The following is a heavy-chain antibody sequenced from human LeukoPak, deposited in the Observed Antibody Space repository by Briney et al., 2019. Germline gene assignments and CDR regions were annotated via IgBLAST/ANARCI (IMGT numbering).Heavy chain of an antibody. CDR3: ARAGYSSSWYLAW. J-gene: IGHJ4*02. V-gene: IGHV3-33*01. D-gene: IGHD6-13*01. CDR2: IWYDGSNK. CDR1: GFTLSSYG. Sequence: GGSLRLSCAASGFTLSSYGMHWVRQAPGKGLEWVAVIWYDGSNKYYADSVKGRFTISRDNSKNTLYLQMNSLRAEDTAVYYCARAGYSSSWYLAWWGQGTLVTVSS.